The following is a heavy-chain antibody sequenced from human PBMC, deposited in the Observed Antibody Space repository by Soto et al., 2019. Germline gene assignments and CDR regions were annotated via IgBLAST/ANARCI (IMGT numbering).Heavy chain of an antibody. J-gene: IGHJ4*02. CDR1: GGSVTSDEDY. CDR3: ATESGSTYGYFDH. CDR2: ISNSGST. D-gene: IGHD5-18*01. V-gene: IGHV4-30-4*01. Sequence: SETLPLTCTVSGGSVTSDEDYWTWIRQSPGKGLEWIGYISNSGSTGYNPSLKTRLSMSVGRSKNQFTLRLTSVTAADTAVYFCATESGSTYGYFDHWGQGTQVTVSS.